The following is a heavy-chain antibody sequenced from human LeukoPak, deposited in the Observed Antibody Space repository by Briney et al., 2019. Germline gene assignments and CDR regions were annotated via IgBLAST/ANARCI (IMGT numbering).Heavy chain of an antibody. V-gene: IGHV4-4*07. CDR2: IYTGGST. D-gene: IGHD2-2*02. J-gene: IGHJ4*02. Sequence: PSETLSLTCTVSGGSISTYYWTWIRQPAGKGLEWIGRIYTGGSTNYNPSLKSRVTMSIDTSKSQFSLKFTSVTAADTAVYYCARIMVVLAAISHFDYWGQGILVTVSS. CDR3: ARIMVVLAAISHFDY. CDR1: GGSISTYY.